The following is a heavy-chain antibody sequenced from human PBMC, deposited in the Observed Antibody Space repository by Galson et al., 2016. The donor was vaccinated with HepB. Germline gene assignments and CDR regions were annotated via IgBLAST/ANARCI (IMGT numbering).Heavy chain of an antibody. J-gene: IGHJ4*01. CDR3: AKESPYSNVRQYYLEN. V-gene: IGHV3-23*01. D-gene: IGHD4-11*01. Sequence: SLRLSCAASGFTFSNYAMSWVRQAPGKGPEWVSAISGVSDRTYYAGSMKDRFIISRDDSRNMLSLQLNSLRAEDTAIYYCAKESPYSNVRQYYLENWGLGTLVTVSS. CDR1: GFTFSNYA. CDR2: ISGVSDRT.